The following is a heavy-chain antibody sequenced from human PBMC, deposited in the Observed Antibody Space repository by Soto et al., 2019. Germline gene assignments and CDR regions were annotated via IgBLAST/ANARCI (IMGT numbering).Heavy chain of an antibody. CDR1: GYTLTELS. CDR2: IIPIFGTA. Sequence: RASVKVSCKVSGYTLTELSMHWVRQAPGQGLEWMGGIIPIFGTANYAQKFQGRVTITADESTSTAYMELSSLRSEDTAVYYCARDRDYYYGMDVWGQGTTVTVSS. D-gene: IGHD3-10*01. V-gene: IGHV1-69*13. J-gene: IGHJ6*02. CDR3: ARDRDYYYGMDV.